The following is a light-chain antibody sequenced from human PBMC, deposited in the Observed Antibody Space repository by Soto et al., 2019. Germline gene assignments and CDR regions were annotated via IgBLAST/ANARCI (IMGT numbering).Light chain of an antibody. CDR1: ESISRN. CDR2: AAS. V-gene: IGKV1-39*01. CDR3: QQSYTMPFT. J-gene: IGKJ3*01. Sequence: DIQMTQSPSSLSASVGDRVTIPCRASESISRNLNWYQQKAGKAPKLLIYAASTLQSGVPSRFSGCGSWTDFTLTISSLQPEDFATYYCQQSYTMPFTFGPGTKVDI.